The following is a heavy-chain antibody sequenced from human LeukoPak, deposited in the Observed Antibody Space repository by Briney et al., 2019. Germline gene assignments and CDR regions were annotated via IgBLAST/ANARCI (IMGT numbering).Heavy chain of an antibody. CDR2: IYYSGST. CDR1: GGSIINYY. D-gene: IGHD5-18*01. Sequence: SETLSLTCTVSGGSIINYYWSWIRQPPGKGLEWIGYIYYSGSTNYNPSLKSRVTISVDTSKNQFSLKLSSVTAADTAVYYCARAIVGTAMVWWFDPWGQGTLVTVSS. V-gene: IGHV4-59*01. CDR3: ARAIVGTAMVWWFDP. J-gene: IGHJ5*02.